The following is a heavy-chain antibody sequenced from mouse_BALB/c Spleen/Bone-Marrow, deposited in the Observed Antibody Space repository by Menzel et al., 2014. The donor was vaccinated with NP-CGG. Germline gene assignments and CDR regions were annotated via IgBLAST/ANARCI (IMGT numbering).Heavy chain of an antibody. D-gene: IGHD1-1*01. CDR1: GFDFSRYW. J-gene: IGHJ1*01. CDR2: INPDSSTI. V-gene: IGHV4-1*02. Sequence: EGKNKESGGGLVQPGGSLKLSCAASGFDFSRYWMSWVRQAPGKGLEWIGEINPDSSTINYTPSLKDKFIISRDNAKNTLCLQMSKGRAEDTALDYWARRKYYGNLGGGGAGSTVTVAS. CDR3: ARRKYYGNLGG.